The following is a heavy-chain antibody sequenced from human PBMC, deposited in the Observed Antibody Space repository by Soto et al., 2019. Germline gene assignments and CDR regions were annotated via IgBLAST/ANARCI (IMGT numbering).Heavy chain of an antibody. J-gene: IGHJ3*02. CDR2: ISYDGSNK. CDR3: ARPPRRELLRPDAFDI. CDR1: GFTFSSYA. Sequence: QVQLVESGGGVVQPGRSLRLSCAASGFTFSSYAMHWVRQAPGKGLEWVAVISYDGSNKYYADSVKGRFTISRDNSKNTLYLQMNRLRAEDTAVYYCARPPRRELLRPDAFDIWGQGTMVTVSS. D-gene: IGHD1-26*01. V-gene: IGHV3-30-3*01.